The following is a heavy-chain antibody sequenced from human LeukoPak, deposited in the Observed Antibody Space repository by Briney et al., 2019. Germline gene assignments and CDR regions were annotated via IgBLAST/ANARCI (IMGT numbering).Heavy chain of an antibody. CDR3: ATPGGDFWSGPPPY. Sequence: GGSLRLSCAASGFTFSSYAMSWVRQAPGKGLEWVSAISGSGGSTYYADSVKGRFTISRDNSKNTLYLQMNSLRAEDTAVYYCATPGGDFWSGPPPYWGQGTLVTVSS. J-gene: IGHJ4*02. V-gene: IGHV3-23*01. CDR1: GFTFSSYA. D-gene: IGHD3-3*01. CDR2: ISGSGGST.